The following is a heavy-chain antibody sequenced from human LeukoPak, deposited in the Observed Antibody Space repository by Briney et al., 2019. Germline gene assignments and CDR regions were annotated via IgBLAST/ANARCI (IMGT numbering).Heavy chain of an antibody. CDR2: INHSGST. J-gene: IGHJ6*04. D-gene: IGHD3-9*01. CDR3: ARGILTQMDV. CDR1: GGSFSGYY. V-gene: IGHV4-34*01. Sequence: SETLSLTCAVYGGSFSGYYWSWIRQPPGKGLEWIGEINHSGSTNYNPSLKSRVTISVDTSKNQFSLKLSSVTAADTAVYYCARGILTQMDVWGKGTTVTVSS.